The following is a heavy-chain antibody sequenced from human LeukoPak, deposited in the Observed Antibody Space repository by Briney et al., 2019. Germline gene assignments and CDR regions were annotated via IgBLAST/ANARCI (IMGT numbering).Heavy chain of an antibody. CDR1: GGSFSGYY. V-gene: IGHV4-34*01. CDR2: INHSGST. J-gene: IGHJ6*03. Sequence: SDTLSLTCAVYGGSFSGYYWSWIRQPPGKGLEWIGEINHSGSTNYNPSLKSRVTISVDTSKNQFSLKLSSVTAADTAVYYCARKRSSGYHYYYYYMDVWGKGTTVTVSS. D-gene: IGHD3-22*01. CDR3: ARKRSSGYHYYYYYMDV.